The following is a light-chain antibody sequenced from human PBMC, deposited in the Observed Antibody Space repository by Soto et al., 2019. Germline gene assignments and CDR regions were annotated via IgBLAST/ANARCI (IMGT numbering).Light chain of an antibody. CDR2: STS. V-gene: IGLV7-43*01. J-gene: IGLJ2*01. CDR1: TGAVTSGYY. Sequence: QAVVTQEPSLTVSPGGTVTLTCASSTGAVTSGYYPNWFQQKPGQAPRALIYSTSNKYSWTPARFSGSLLGGKAALTLSGVQPEDEAEYYCLLYYGSAVVFGGGTKVTVL. CDR3: LLYYGSAVV.